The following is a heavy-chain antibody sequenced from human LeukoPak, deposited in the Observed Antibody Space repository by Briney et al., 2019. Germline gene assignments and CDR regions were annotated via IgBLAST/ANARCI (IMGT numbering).Heavy chain of an antibody. Sequence: GGSLRLSCAASGFTFSGSAMHWVRQASGKGLEWVGRIRSKANNYATAYAASVKGRFTISRDDSKNTAYLQMNSLKTGDTAVYFCSSGLSVLRSNNTPVDYWGQGTLITVSS. CDR2: IRSKANNYAT. CDR1: GFTFSGSA. D-gene: IGHD4-17*01. J-gene: IGHJ4*02. CDR3: SSGLSVLRSNNTPVDY. V-gene: IGHV3-73*01.